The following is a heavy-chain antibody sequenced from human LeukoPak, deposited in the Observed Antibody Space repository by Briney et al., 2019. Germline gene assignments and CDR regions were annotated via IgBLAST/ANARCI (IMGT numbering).Heavy chain of an antibody. CDR1: GFTVSTNY. V-gene: IGHV3-53*01. CDR2: IYSGGTT. Sequence: PGGSLRLSCAASGFTVSTNYMSWVRQAPGKGLEWVSVIYSGGTTYYADSVKGRFTISRDNSKNTLYLQMNSLRPEDTAVYYCARHSNWNRGVDWFDPWGQGTQVTVSS. D-gene: IGHD1-20*01. J-gene: IGHJ5*02. CDR3: ARHSNWNRGVDWFDP.